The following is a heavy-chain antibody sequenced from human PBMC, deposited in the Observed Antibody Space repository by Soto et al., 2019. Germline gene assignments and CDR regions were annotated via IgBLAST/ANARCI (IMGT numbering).Heavy chain of an antibody. Sequence: SETLSLTCAVSGASISRGGSSWSWIRQAPGTGLEWIGYVYHNGITNYNPSLKSRVTISVDKSQNQFSLSLNSVTAAGTAVYYCARGLAVRGSYGLDVWGQGTTVTVSS. J-gene: IGHJ6*02. CDR1: GASISRGGSS. V-gene: IGHV4-30-2*01. D-gene: IGHD3-10*01. CDR2: VYHNGIT. CDR3: ARGLAVRGSYGLDV.